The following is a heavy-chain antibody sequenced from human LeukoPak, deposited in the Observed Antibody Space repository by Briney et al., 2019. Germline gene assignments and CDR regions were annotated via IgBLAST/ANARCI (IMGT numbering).Heavy chain of an antibody. CDR3: ARVHYFDSSGYYSSTYYYYMDV. D-gene: IGHD3-22*01. CDR2: ISYSGST. CDR1: GGSISNYY. V-gene: IGHV4-59*01. Sequence: SEALSLTCTVSGGSISNYYWTWIRQPPGKGLEWIGYISYSGSTKDNPSLKSRVTISIDTPKNQFSLKLSSVTAADTAVYYCARVHYFDSSGYYSSTYYYYMDVRGKGTTVTVSS. J-gene: IGHJ6*03.